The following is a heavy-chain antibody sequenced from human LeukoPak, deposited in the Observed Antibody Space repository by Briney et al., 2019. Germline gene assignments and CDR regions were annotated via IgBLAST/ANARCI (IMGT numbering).Heavy chain of an antibody. Sequence: NPSETLSLTCTVSGGSINNYYWSWIRQPAGKGLEWIGRIYTRGSTNYNPSLKSRVTMSVDTSKNQFSLKLSSVTAVDTAVYYCARGRYCSADICSGGDAFDIWGQGTMVSVSS. J-gene: IGHJ3*02. CDR3: ARGRYCSADICSGGDAFDI. CDR1: GGSINNYY. V-gene: IGHV4-4*07. D-gene: IGHD2-15*01. CDR2: IYTRGST.